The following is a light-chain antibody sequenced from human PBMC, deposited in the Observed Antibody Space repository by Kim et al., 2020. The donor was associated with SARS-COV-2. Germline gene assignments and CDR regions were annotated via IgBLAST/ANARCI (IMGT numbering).Light chain of an antibody. CDR3: SSYANDNTRV. J-gene: IGLJ3*02. CDR2: DVS. Sequence: GQSIAISCTGTTSDISGHNYVSWYQQHPGKAPKLIIFDVSNRPSGVSNRFSGSKSGNTASLTISGLQAEDEADYYCSSYANDNTRVFGGGTQLTVL. V-gene: IGLV2-14*03. CDR1: TSDISGHNY.